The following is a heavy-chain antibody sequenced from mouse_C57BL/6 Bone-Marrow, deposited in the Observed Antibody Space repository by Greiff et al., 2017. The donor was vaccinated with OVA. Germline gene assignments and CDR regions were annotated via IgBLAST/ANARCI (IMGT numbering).Heavy chain of an antibody. Sequence: EVKLMESGGGLVQPGDSLSLSCAASGFTFTNYYMSWVRQPPGKALEWLAFIRNKPNGSTTASRASVMGRFTISRDNSQIILYLQMNALRAEDSDTYYSARYRWRVAVDYIDYWGQGTALTVSS. J-gene: IGHJ2*01. D-gene: IGHD1-1*01. CDR2: IRNKPNGSTT. CDR3: ARYRWRVAVDYIDY. CDR1: GFTFTNYY. V-gene: IGHV7-3*01.